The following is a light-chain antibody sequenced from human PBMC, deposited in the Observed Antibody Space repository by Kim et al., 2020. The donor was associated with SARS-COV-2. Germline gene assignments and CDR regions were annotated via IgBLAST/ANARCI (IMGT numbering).Light chain of an antibody. CDR3: AAWDDSLNGFVV. Sequence: QRVAISCSGSSSNIGRNTVNWYQQSPGTAPKLLIYNTHRRPSGIPDRFSASKSGTSASLAISGLQSDDEADYFCAAWDDSLNGFVVFGGGTQLTVL. CDR1: SSNIGRNT. V-gene: IGLV1-44*01. CDR2: NTH. J-gene: IGLJ2*01.